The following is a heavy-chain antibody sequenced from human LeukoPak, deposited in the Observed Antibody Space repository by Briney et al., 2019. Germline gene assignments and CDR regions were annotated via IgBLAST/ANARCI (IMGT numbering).Heavy chain of an antibody. D-gene: IGHD2-21*02. CDR3: ARLISGDCCAPHF. CDR1: SYSLSSGYY. J-gene: IGHJ4*02. CDR2: INQSGVT. Sequence: SETLSLTCAVSSYSLSSGYYWGRIRQPPGKGLYWIGTINQSGVTYYNPSLKSRVTISIDTSKNQFSLKLTSVTAADTAVYYCARLISGDCCAPHFWGQGTLVTVSS. V-gene: IGHV4-38-2*01.